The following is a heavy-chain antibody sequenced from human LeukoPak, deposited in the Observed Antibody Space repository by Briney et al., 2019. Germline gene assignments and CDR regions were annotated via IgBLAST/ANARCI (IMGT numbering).Heavy chain of an antibody. V-gene: IGHV3-21*01. CDR1: GFTFSSYS. D-gene: IGHD3-3*01. Sequence: PRGSLRLSCAASGFTFSSYSMNWVRQAPGKGLEWVSSISSSSSYIYYADSVKGRFTISRDNAKNSLYLQMNSLRAEDTAVYYCARDGITIFGVVIIDYYYGMDVWGQGTTVTVSS. CDR2: ISSSSSYI. CDR3: ARDGITIFGVVIIDYYYGMDV. J-gene: IGHJ6*02.